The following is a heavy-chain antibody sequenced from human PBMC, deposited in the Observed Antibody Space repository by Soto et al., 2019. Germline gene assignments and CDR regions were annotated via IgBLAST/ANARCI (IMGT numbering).Heavy chain of an antibody. J-gene: IGHJ5*02. CDR2: IYTSGST. CDR1: GGSISSYY. D-gene: IGHD2-15*01. CDR3: ARGLGYCSGGSCLNWFDP. Sequence: SETLSLTCTVSGGSISSYYWSWIRQPAGKGLEWIGRIYTSGSTNYNPSLKSRVTMSVDTSKNQFSLKLSSVTAADTAVYYCARGLGYCSGGSCLNWFDPWGQGALVTV. V-gene: IGHV4-4*07.